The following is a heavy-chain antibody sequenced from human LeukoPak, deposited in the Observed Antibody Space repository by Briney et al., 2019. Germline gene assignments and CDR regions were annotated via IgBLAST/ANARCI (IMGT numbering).Heavy chain of an antibody. Sequence: AGGSLRLSCGASGFTFSSYGMHWVRQAPGKGLEWVAFIRYDGSSKYYADSVKGRFTISRDNSKNTLYLQMNSLRAEDTAVCYCAKRAYYYDSSGLDYWGQGTLVTVSS. D-gene: IGHD3-22*01. V-gene: IGHV3-30*02. CDR2: IRYDGSSK. J-gene: IGHJ4*02. CDR3: AKRAYYYDSSGLDY. CDR1: GFTFSSYG.